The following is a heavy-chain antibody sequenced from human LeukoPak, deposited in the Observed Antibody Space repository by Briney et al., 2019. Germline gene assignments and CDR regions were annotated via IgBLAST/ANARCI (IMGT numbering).Heavy chain of an antibody. Sequence: SETLSLTCTVPDGSISNYCWSWIRQPPGKGLEWIGYIYYTGMTNSNPSLQSRVTISMDTSKNQFSLNLRSVTAADTAIYYCARHGRMVIMSKFSTGIDQWGQGTLVTVSS. CDR1: DGSISNYC. J-gene: IGHJ4*02. D-gene: IGHD2-8*01. CDR2: IYYTGMT. CDR3: ARHGRMVIMSKFSTGIDQ. V-gene: IGHV4-59*08.